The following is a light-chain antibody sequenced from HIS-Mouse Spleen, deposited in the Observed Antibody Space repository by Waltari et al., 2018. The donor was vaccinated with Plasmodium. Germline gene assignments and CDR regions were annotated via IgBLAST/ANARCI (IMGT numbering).Light chain of an antibody. Sequence: QSALTQPASVSGSPGQSITISCTGTSSDVGSYNLVSWYQQHPGKAPKRLIYEGSKRPAGVSNCFSGSKSGNTASLTISGLQAEDEADYYCCSYAGSSTVVFGGGTKLTVL. CDR3: CSYAGSSTVV. V-gene: IGLV2-23*01. J-gene: IGLJ2*01. CDR2: EGS. CDR1: SSDVGSYNL.